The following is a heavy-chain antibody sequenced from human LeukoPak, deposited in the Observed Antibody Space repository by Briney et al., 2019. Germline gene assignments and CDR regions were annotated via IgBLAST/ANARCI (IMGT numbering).Heavy chain of an antibody. Sequence: SQTLSLTCTVSGDSISSGDYYWSWIRQPAGKGLEWIGRISSSGSTNYNPSLKSRVTISVDTSKNQFSLQLNSVTPEDTAVYYCARDRFREMATIAGRRIFDNWFDPWGQGTLVTVSS. J-gene: IGHJ5*02. D-gene: IGHD5-24*01. CDR2: ISSSGST. CDR3: ARDRFREMATIAGRRIFDNWFDP. V-gene: IGHV4-61*02. CDR1: GDSISSGDYY.